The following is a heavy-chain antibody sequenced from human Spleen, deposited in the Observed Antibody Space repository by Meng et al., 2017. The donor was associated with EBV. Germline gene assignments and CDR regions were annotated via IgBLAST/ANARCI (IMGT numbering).Heavy chain of an antibody. V-gene: IGHV1-2*06. CDR1: GYXSAGYY. Sequence: VQVLQSGAVVKSXGALVKVCXKACGYXSAGYYRHWVRQAPGKGLEWMGRSNPNSGGTNYAQKFQGRVTMTRDTSINTAYMELSRLRSDDTAVYYCARDGRGDIVVVPAAMEGWFDPWGQGTLVTVSS. CDR2: SNPNSGGT. D-gene: IGHD2-2*01. CDR3: ARDGRGDIVVVPAAMEGWFDP. J-gene: IGHJ5*02.